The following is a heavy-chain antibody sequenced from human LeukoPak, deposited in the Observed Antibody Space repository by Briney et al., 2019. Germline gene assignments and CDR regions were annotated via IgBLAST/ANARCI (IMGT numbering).Heavy chain of an antibody. J-gene: IGHJ5*02. D-gene: IGHD1-7*01. Sequence: GGSLRLSCAASGFTFDDYAMHWVRQAPGKGLEWVSGISWNSGSIGYADSVKGRFTISRDNAKNTLYLQMNSLRAEDAAVYYCARDNWNYGWFDPWGQGTLVTVSS. CDR2: ISWNSGSI. V-gene: IGHV3-9*01. CDR3: ARDNWNYGWFDP. CDR1: GFTFDDYA.